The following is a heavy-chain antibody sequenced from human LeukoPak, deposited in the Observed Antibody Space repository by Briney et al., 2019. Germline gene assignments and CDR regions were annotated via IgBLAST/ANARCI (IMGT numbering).Heavy chain of an antibody. V-gene: IGHV3-66*01. Sequence: GGSLRLSCAASGFTVSSNYMSWVRQAPGKGLEWVSVIYSGGSTYYADSVKGRFAISRDTSKNTLYLQMNSLRAEDTAVYYCARDPRGITGTTAYYFDYWGQGTLVTVSS. CDR2: IYSGGST. CDR3: ARDPRGITGTTAYYFDY. J-gene: IGHJ4*02. D-gene: IGHD1-20*01. CDR1: GFTVSSNY.